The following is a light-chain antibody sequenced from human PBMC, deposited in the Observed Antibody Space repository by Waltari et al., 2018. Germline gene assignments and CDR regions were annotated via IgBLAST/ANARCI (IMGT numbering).Light chain of an antibody. Sequence: QVVVTQSPSASASLGASVKLTCTLSSGHSNYAIAWHQQQPEKGPRYLLRVNTDGSHNKWDGIPVRFSGSSSGAERYLTISSLQSEDEADYYCQSWGTGIPKVFGGGTKLTVL. CDR2: VNTDGSH. J-gene: IGLJ3*02. V-gene: IGLV4-69*01. CDR1: SGHSNYA. CDR3: QSWGTGIPKV.